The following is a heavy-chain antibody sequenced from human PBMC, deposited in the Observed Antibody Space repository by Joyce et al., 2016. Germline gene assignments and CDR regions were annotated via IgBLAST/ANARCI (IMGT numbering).Heavy chain of an antibody. CDR3: ARGDIAVAGQAFDY. CDR2: IYPGDSET. D-gene: IGHD6-19*01. Sequence: EVQLVQSGAELKKPGESLKISCKGSEYRFTSYWIAWVRQMPGKGLQWMGIIYPGDSETRYNPSFQGQVTISADKSINTAYLQWSSLKASDTAIYYCARGDIAVAGQAFDYWGQGTLVTVSS. CDR1: EYRFTSYW. V-gene: IGHV5-51*01. J-gene: IGHJ4*02.